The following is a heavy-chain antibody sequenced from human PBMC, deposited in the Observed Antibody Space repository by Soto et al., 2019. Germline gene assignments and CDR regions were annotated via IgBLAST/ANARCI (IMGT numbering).Heavy chain of an antibody. CDR2: INSDGSST. Sequence: AGGALRLSCAAPGFPFSSYWMDWVRPAPGKGGVWGSRINSDGSSTSYADSVKGRFTISRDNAKNTLYLQMNSLRAEDTAVYYCARVRPGSTIFGVVVNYYYMDVWGKGTTVTVSS. CDR1: GFPFSSYW. D-gene: IGHD3-3*01. CDR3: ARVRPGSTIFGVVVNYYYMDV. J-gene: IGHJ6*03. V-gene: IGHV3-74*01.